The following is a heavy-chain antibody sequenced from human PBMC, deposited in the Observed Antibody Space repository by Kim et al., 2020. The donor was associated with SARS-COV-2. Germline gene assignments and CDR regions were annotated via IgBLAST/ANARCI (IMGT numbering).Heavy chain of an antibody. CDR1: GGSIGTTNYF. J-gene: IGHJ3*02. CDR2: VSFSGTT. D-gene: IGHD3-3*01. Sequence: SETLSLTCTVSGGSIGTTNYFWGWIRQPPGKGLEWIATVSFSGTTYYNPSLKSRVTISIDTSKNQFSLKLNSVTAADTAMYYCARPPRGISRRAFDIWGQGTMGAVSS. V-gene: IGHV4-39*01. CDR3: ARPPRGISRRAFDI.